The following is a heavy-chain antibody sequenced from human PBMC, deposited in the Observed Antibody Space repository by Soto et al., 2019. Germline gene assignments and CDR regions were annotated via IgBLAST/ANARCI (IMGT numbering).Heavy chain of an antibody. CDR3: AKDLGRQLLSFWPWFDP. D-gene: IGHD2-2*01. Sequence: GGSLGLSCAASGFTFSSYAMSWVRQAPGKGLEWVSAISGSGGSTYYADSVKGRFTISRDNSKNTLYLQMNSLRAEDTAVYYCAKDLGRQLLSFWPWFDPWGQGTLVTVSS. J-gene: IGHJ5*02. CDR2: ISGSGGST. V-gene: IGHV3-23*01. CDR1: GFTFSSYA.